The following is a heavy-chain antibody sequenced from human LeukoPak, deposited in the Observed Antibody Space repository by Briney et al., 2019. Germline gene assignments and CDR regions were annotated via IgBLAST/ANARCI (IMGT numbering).Heavy chain of an antibody. V-gene: IGHV3-21*01. J-gene: IGHJ4*02. D-gene: IGHD4-17*01. Sequence: PGGSLRLSCAASGFSFRSFSMNWVRQAPGKGLEWVSSISSSSSHKYYADSVRGRFTISRDNAKNSLYLQINSLRPDDTAVYYCARDPVTSGCGYSFDYWGQGILVTVSS. CDR2: ISSSSSHK. CDR1: GFSFRSFS. CDR3: ARDPVTSGCGYSFDY.